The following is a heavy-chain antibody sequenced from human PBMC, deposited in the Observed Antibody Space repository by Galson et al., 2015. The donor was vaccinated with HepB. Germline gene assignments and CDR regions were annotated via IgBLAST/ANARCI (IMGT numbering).Heavy chain of an antibody. CDR1: GGTFSSYA. Sequence: SVKVSCKASGGTFSSYAISWVRQAPGQGLEWMGGIIPIFGTANYAQKFQGRVTITADKSTSTAYMELSSLRSEDTAVYYCRGIAAAGSVDYWGQGTLVTVSS. V-gene: IGHV1-69*06. D-gene: IGHD6-13*01. CDR2: IIPIFGTA. CDR3: RGIAAAGSVDY. J-gene: IGHJ4*02.